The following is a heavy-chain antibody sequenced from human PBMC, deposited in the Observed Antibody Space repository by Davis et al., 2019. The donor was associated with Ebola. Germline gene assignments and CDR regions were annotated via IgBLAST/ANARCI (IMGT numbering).Heavy chain of an antibody. J-gene: IGHJ5*02. D-gene: IGHD3-9*01. V-gene: IGHV3-23*01. CDR3: AKSSKDYNILTGLFDP. Sequence: PGGSLRLSCAVSGFIFRNYAMSWVRQAPGTGLEWVCAISGSGGSTFYADFVKGRFTISRDNSRNTLYLQMNSLRAEDTAVYYCAKSSKDYNILTGLFDPWGQGTLVTVSS. CDR1: GFIFRNYA. CDR2: ISGSGGST.